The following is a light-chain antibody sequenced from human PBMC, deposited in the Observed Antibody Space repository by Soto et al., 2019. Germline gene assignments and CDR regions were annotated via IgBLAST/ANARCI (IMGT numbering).Light chain of an antibody. Sequence: QSALTQPASVSGSPGQSITISCTGTSSDVGGSNYVSWYQHHPGRAPKFIIFEVKKRPSGVSDRFSGSKSGNTASLTISGLQAEDEADYYCSSYVNDNTPGGVFGTGTKLTVL. CDR1: SSDVGGSNY. V-gene: IGLV2-14*01. CDR3: SSYVNDNTPGGV. CDR2: EVK. J-gene: IGLJ1*01.